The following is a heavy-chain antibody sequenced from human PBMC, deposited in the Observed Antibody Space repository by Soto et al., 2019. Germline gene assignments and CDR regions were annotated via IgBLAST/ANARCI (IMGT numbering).Heavy chain of an antibody. D-gene: IGHD1-1*01. CDR1: GASISTYP. V-gene: IGHV4-59*08. J-gene: IGHJ3*02. CDR2: IYRTGST. CDR3: ARQTGDVPFDI. Sequence: ETLSPTCPVSGASISTYPWNWIRKSPGKGLEWIGYIYRTGSTHYNTSLNSRAAISLDTSRNRFSLKLNSVTAEDTADYFCARQTGDVPFDIWGQGTMVTV.